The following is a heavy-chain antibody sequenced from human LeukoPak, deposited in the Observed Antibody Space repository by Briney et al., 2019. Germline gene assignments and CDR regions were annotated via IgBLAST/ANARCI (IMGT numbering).Heavy chain of an antibody. J-gene: IGHJ4*02. CDR1: GFTFSSYG. CDR3: ARDHASGSYLPPPGY. D-gene: IGHD1-26*01. V-gene: IGHV3-33*01. Sequence: GRSLRLSCAASGFTFSSYGMHWVRQAPGKGLEWVAVIWYDGSNKYYADSVKGRFAISRDNSKNTLYLQMNSLRAEDTAVYYCARDHASGSYLPPPGYWGQGTLVTVSS. CDR2: IWYDGSNK.